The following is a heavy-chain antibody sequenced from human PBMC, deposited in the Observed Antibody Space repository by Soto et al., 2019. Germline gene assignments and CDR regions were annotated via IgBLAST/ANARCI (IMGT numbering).Heavy chain of an antibody. CDR1: GFTFSSYA. D-gene: IGHD6-19*01. CDR2: ISGSGGST. Sequence: GGSLRLSCAASGFTFSSYAMSWVRQAPGKGLEWVSAISGSGGSTYYADSVKGRFTISRDNSKNTLYLQMNSLRAEDTAVYYCAKDLYSSGWLGLNRGPDYWGQGTLVTVSS. J-gene: IGHJ4*02. V-gene: IGHV3-23*01. CDR3: AKDLYSSGWLGLNRGPDY.